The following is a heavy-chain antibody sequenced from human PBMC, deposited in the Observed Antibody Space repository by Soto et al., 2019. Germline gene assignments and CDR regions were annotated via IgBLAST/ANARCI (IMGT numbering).Heavy chain of an antibody. Sequence: SETLSLTCTVSGGSISSYYWSWIRQPPGKGLEWIGYIYYSGSTNNNPPLKSRVTISVDTSKNQFSLKLSSVTAADTAVYYCARHLLVDTAMVYNYMDVWGKGTTVTVSS. J-gene: IGHJ6*03. CDR2: IYYSGST. D-gene: IGHD5-18*01. CDR1: GGSISSYY. V-gene: IGHV4-59*08. CDR3: ARHLLVDTAMVYNYMDV.